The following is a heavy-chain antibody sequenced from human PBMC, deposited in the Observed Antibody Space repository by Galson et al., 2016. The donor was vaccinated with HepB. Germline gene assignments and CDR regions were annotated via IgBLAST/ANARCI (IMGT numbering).Heavy chain of an antibody. V-gene: IGHV3-48*03. CDR1: GFTFSNFE. CDR2: ISGSGSAI. D-gene: IGHD3-10*01. CDR3: AREGGRGPRQDYYYGMDV. Sequence: SLRLSCAASGFTFSNFEMNWVRQAPGKGLEWISHISGSGSAIHYAESAKGRFTISRDNARNSLPPRLNSLRDEDTCLYYCAREGGRGPRQDYYYGMDVWGQGTTVTVSS. J-gene: IGHJ6*02.